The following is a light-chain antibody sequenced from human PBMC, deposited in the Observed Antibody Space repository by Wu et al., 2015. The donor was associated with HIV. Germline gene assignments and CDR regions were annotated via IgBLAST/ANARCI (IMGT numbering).Light chain of an antibody. Sequence: EIVLTQSPGTLSLSPGERAILSCRASQTVSGSSLAWYQQKPGQAPRLLIYGASSRATGIRDRFSGSGSGTDFTLTISRLEPEDFAVYYCQQYATSPQTFGHGTNVEIK. V-gene: IGKV3-20*01. J-gene: IGKJ1*01. CDR1: QTVSGSS. CDR3: QQYATSPQT. CDR2: GAS.